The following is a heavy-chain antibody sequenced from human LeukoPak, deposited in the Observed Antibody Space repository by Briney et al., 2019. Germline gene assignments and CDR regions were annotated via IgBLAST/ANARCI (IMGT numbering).Heavy chain of an antibody. Sequence: GGSLRLSCAASGFTFSSYEMNWVRQAPGKGLEWVSYINSGGGTLFYADSVKGRFTISRDNAKNSLYLQMNSLRAEDTAVYYCARDSRSPATAIPFYDFWGQGALVTVSS. D-gene: IGHD2-2*02. V-gene: IGHV3-48*03. J-gene: IGHJ4*02. CDR2: INSGGGTL. CDR1: GFTFSSYE. CDR3: ARDSRSPATAIPFYDF.